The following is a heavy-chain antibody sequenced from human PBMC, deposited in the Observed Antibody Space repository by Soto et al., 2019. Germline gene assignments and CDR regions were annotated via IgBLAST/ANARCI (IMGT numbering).Heavy chain of an antibody. Sequence: ESGGGLVQPGGSLRLSCAASGFTFSSYAMHWVRQAPGKGLEYVSAISSNGGSTYYANSVKGRFTISRDNSKNTLYLQMGSLRAEDMAVYYCARWYYYYMDVWGKGTTVTVSS. CDR3: ARWYYYYMDV. V-gene: IGHV3-64*01. CDR2: ISSNGGST. J-gene: IGHJ6*03. CDR1: GFTFSSYA.